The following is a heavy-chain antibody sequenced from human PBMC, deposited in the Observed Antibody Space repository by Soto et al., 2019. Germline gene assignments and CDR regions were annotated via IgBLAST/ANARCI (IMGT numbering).Heavy chain of an antibody. CDR3: ARPPLTIFGVVTIPGMDV. J-gene: IGHJ6*04. D-gene: IGHD3-3*01. Sequence: GGSLRLSCAASGFTFSSYSMNWVRQAPGKGLEWVSSISSSSSYIYYADSVKGRFTISRDNAKNSLYLQMNSLRAEDTAVYYCARPPLTIFGVVTIPGMDVWGKGTTVTVSS. CDR2: ISSSSSYI. CDR1: GFTFSSYS. V-gene: IGHV3-21*01.